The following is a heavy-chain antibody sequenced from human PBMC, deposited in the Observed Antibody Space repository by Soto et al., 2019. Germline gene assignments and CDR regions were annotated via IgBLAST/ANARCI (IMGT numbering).Heavy chain of an antibody. D-gene: IGHD6-13*01. CDR2: IKSKADGGTT. CDR3: ATGGDSSSWYHFLGYFQH. Sequence: PGGSLRLSCAASGFTFSNAWMSWVRQAPGKGLEWVGRIKSKADGGTTDYVAPVKGRFSISRDDSKNTVDLQMNSLKTEDTAVYYCATGGDSSSWYHFLGYFQHWGQGTLVTVYS. J-gene: IGHJ1*01. V-gene: IGHV3-15*01. CDR1: GFTFSNAW.